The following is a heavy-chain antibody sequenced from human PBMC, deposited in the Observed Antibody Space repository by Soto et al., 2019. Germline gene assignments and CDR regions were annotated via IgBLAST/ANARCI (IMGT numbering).Heavy chain of an antibody. Sequence: GGSLRLSCAASGFTFSDYYMSWIRQAPGKGLEWVSYISSSSSYTNYADSVQGRFTISRDNAKNSLYLQMNSLRAEDTAVYYCARDYRPVWFGESLHPSSFDYWGQGTLVTVSS. CDR1: GFTFSDYY. J-gene: IGHJ4*02. D-gene: IGHD3-10*01. V-gene: IGHV3-11*05. CDR2: ISSSSSYT. CDR3: ARDYRPVWFGESLHPSSFDY.